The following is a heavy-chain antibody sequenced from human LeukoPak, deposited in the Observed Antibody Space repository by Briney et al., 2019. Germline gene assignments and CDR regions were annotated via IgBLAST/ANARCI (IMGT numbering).Heavy chain of an antibody. CDR1: GYSISSGYY. CDR2: IYHSGST. J-gene: IGHJ4*02. V-gene: IGHV4-38-2*02. CDR3: ARVDYDFYDSTYGFDY. D-gene: IGHD3-22*01. Sequence: PSETLSLTCTVSGYSISSGYYWGWIRQPPGKGLEWIGSIYHSGSTYYNPSLKSRVTISVDTSKNQFSLKLSSVTAADTAVYYCARVDYDFYDSTYGFDYWGQGTLVTVSS.